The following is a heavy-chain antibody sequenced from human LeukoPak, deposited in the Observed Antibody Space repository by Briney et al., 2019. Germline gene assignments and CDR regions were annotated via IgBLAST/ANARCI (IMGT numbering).Heavy chain of an antibody. CDR1: GFTFEDYA. CDR2: MSGDGGST. Sequence: GGSLRLSCAASGFTFEDYAMHWVRQAPGKGLEWVSLMSGDGGSTYYAVSVKGRFTIYRDNSKNSLYLQMNSLTTEDTALYYCAKDSRGGITIFGVADNWFDPWGQGTLVTVSS. D-gene: IGHD3-3*01. J-gene: IGHJ5*02. CDR3: AKDSRGGITIFGVADNWFDP. V-gene: IGHV3-43*02.